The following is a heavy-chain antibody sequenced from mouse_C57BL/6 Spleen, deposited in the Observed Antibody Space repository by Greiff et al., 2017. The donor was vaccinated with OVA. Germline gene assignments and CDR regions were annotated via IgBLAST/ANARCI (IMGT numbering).Heavy chain of an antibody. D-gene: IGHD1-1*01. J-gene: IGHJ1*03. CDR3: ARWANYGSSSYWYFDV. CDR2: IYPGSGNT. CDR1: GYTFTDYY. V-gene: IGHV1-76*01. Sequence: VQLQQSGAELVRPGASVKLSCKASGYTFTDYYINWVKQRPGQGLEWIARIYPGSGNTYYNEKFKGKATLTAEKSSSTAYMQLSSLTSEDSAVYFCARWANYGSSSYWYFDVWGTGTTVTVSS.